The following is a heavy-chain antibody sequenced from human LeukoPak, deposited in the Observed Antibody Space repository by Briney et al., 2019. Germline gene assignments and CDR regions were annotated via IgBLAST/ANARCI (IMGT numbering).Heavy chain of an antibody. V-gene: IGHV4-61*02. CDR3: AGSYYGSGSYYNG. CDR1: GGSISIGTYY. D-gene: IGHD3-10*01. Sequence: PSETLSLTCTVSGGSISIGTYYWNWIRQPAGKGLEWIGRIYTTGSTNYNPSLKSRVTMSVDTSKNQFSLKLSSVTAADTAVYYCAGSYYGSGSYYNGWGQGTLVTVSS. J-gene: IGHJ4*02. CDR2: IYTTGST.